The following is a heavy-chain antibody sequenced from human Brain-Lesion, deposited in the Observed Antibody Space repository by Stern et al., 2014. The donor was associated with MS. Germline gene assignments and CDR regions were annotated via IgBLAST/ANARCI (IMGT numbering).Heavy chain of an antibody. CDR2: INHSGRI. D-gene: IGHD2-21*01. Sequence: QVQLQQWGAGLLKPSETLSLTCGVYGGSFSGYYWTCIRQPPGKGLERIGEINHSGRINYKPSLQSRVTMSVDTSKPQLSLRLSSATAADTAVYYCARDVGGAFDYWGQGTLVTVSS. J-gene: IGHJ4*02. CDR1: GGSFSGYY. V-gene: IGHV4-34*01. CDR3: ARDVGGAFDY.